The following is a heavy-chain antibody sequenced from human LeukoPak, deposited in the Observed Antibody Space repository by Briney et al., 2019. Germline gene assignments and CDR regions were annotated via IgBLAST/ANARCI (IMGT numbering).Heavy chain of an antibody. CDR1: GFTFSTYD. V-gene: IGHV3-30*02. CDR3: AQGTSILATINN. Sequence: PGGSQRLSCAASGFTFSTYDMHWVRQATGKGLEWAAFIRYDGNNEYYADSVRGRFTIYRDNSKNTLYLQMSSLRSEDTAVYYCAQGTSILATINNWGQGTLVTVSS. J-gene: IGHJ1*01. CDR2: IRYDGNNE. D-gene: IGHD5-12*01.